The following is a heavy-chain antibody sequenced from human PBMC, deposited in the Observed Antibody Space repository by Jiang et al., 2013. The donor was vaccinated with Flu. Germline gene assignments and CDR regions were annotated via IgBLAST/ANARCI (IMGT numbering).Heavy chain of an antibody. V-gene: IGHV3-74*01. CDR1: GFTFSSSW. Sequence: GGSVQPGGSLRLSCAASGFTFSSSWMHWVRQAPGKGLVWVSQINGDGVGIGYPDYVKDRFTISRDNAKNTMYLQMNSLRVEDTAVYYCGRGGYRYGLDPWGQGTLVTVSS. J-gene: IGHJ5*02. D-gene: IGHD5-18*01. CDR2: INGDGVGI. CDR3: GRGGYRYGLDP.